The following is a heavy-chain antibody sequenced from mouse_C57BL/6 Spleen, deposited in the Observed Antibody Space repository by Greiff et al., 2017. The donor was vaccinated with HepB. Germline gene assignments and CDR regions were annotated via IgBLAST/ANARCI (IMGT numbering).Heavy chain of an antibody. CDR2: ISDGGSYT. CDR1: GFTFSSYA. V-gene: IGHV5-4*03. D-gene: IGHD1-1*01. J-gene: IGHJ2*01. CDR3: ARTYYYGSSWDY. Sequence: EVMLVESGGGLVKPGGSLKLSCAASGFTFSSYAMSWVRQTPEKRLEWVATISDGGSYTYYPDNVKGRFTISRDNTKNNLYLQMSHLKSEDTAMYYCARTYYYGSSWDYWGQGTTLTVSA.